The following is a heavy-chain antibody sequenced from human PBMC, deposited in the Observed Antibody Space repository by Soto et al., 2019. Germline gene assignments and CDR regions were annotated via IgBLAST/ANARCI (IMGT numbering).Heavy chain of an antibody. CDR2: LNPNTGGA. CDR1: GYTVTGYF. J-gene: IGHJ4*02. D-gene: IGHD6-6*01. V-gene: IGHV1-2*02. CDR3: ARSLSPISARPDY. Sequence: ASVKVSCKASGYTVTGYFLHWVRQAPGQGLEGMGLLNPNTGGANYAQKFQDRVTMTRDTSTNTPYMEMNSMRSDATAVYYCARSLSPISARPDYWGQGTLVNVSS.